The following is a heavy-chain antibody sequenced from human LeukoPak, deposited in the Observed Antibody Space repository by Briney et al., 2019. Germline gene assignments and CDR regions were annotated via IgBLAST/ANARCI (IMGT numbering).Heavy chain of an antibody. CDR3: ARDVGITVADSFDP. V-gene: IGHV1-18*01. Sequence: ASVKVSCKASGYSSSNYGISWVRQAPGQGLEWMGWIHIYRGNTNYAQKFQGRVTMTTDTSTSTVYMEVRGLRSDDTAMYYCARDVGITVADSFDPWGQGTLVAVSS. J-gene: IGHJ5*02. CDR2: IHIYRGNT. D-gene: IGHD6-13*01. CDR1: GYSSSNYG.